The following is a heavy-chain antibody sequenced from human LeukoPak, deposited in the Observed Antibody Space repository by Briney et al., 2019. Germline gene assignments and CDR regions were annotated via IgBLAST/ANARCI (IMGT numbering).Heavy chain of an antibody. V-gene: IGHV3-30*04. Sequence: RGSLRLSCAASGFTFSSYAMHWVRQAPGKGLEWVADISYDGSNKYYADSVKGRFTISRDNSKNTVYLQMNSLRAEDTAVYYCARGRPADSSSWYGTDYWGQGTPVTVSS. CDR1: GFTFSSYA. CDR3: ARGRPADSSSWYGTDY. J-gene: IGHJ4*02. D-gene: IGHD6-13*01. CDR2: ISYDGSNK.